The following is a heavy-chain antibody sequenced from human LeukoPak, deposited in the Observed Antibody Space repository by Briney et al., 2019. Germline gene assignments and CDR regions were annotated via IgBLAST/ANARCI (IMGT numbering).Heavy chain of an antibody. CDR1: GGSFSGYY. V-gene: IGHV4-59*01. J-gene: IGHJ4*02. CDR2: IYYSGST. CDR3: ASSRGIAAAGTRGA. Sequence: SETLSLTCAVYGGSFSGYYWSWIRQPPGKGLEWIGYIYYSGSTNYNPSLKSRVTISVDTSKNQFSLKLSSVTAADTAVYYCASSRGIAAAGTRGAWGQGTLVTVSS. D-gene: IGHD6-13*01.